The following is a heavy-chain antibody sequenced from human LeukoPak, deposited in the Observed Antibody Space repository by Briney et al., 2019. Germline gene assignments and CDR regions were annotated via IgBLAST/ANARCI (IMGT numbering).Heavy chain of an antibody. CDR2: ISGSGGST. Sequence: GGSPRLSCAASGFTFSSYAMSWVRQAPGKGLEWVSAISGSGGSTYYADSVKGRFTISRDNSKNTLYLQMNSLRAEDTAVYYCAKAGFGGQLLTFDYWGQGTLVTVSS. D-gene: IGHD2-2*01. CDR3: AKAGFGGQLLTFDY. CDR1: GFTFSSYA. V-gene: IGHV3-23*01. J-gene: IGHJ4*02.